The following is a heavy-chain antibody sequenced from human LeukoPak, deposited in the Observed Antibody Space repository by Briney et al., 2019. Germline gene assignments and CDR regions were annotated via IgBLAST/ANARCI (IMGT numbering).Heavy chain of an antibody. CDR2: ISGSGGST. Sequence: PGGSLRLSCAASGFTFSSYAMSWVRQAPGKGLEWVSAISGSGGSTYYADSVKGRFTISRDNSKNTLYLQMNSLRAEDTAVYYCAKDLRAAAGPFDYFDYWGQGTLVTVSS. V-gene: IGHV3-23*01. D-gene: IGHD6-13*01. CDR1: GFTFSSYA. CDR3: AKDLRAAAGPFDYFDY. J-gene: IGHJ4*02.